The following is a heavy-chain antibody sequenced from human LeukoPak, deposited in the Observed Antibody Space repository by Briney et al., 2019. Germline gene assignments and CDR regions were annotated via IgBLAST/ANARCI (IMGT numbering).Heavy chain of an antibody. CDR3: SVVTPHYYYGMDV. V-gene: IGHV1-3*01. Sequence: EASVTVSCKASGYTFTSYAIHWVRQAPGQRLEWMGWINAGNGNTKYSQKFQGRVTITRDTSASTAYMELSSLRSEDTAVYYCSVVTPHYYYGMDVWGQGTTVTVSS. D-gene: IGHD4-23*01. J-gene: IGHJ6*02. CDR2: INAGNGNT. CDR1: GYTFTSYA.